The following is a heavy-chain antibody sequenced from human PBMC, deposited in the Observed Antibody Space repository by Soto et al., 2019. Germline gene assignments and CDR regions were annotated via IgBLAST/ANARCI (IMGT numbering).Heavy chain of an antibody. CDR3: ARVIPTTAAGTDY. J-gene: IGHJ4*02. V-gene: IGHV3-7*05. D-gene: IGHD6-13*01. CDR1: GFTFSSYW. Sequence: GSPRLSCAASGFTFSSYWMTWVRQAPGKGLQWVANIKQDGSEKDYVDSVKGRFTISRDNAQNSLYLQMNSLRAEDTAVYYCARVIPTTAAGTDYWGQGTLVTVSS. CDR2: IKQDGSEK.